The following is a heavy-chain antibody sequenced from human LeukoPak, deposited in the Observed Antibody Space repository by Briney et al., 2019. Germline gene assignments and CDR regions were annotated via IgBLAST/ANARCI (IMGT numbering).Heavy chain of an antibody. D-gene: IGHD4/OR15-4a*01. J-gene: IGHJ4*02. V-gene: IGHV3-33*01. CDR2: IWNDGSNQ. CDR1: GVTFSYHG. CDR3: ARARAKTYFDY. Sequence: GGSLRLSCAASGVTFSYHGMRWARQTPGMGLEWVAFIWNDGSNQYYADSVKDRFTISRDNSSNTLYLQMNGLRAEDTAVYYCARARAKTYFDYSGRGTLVIASS.